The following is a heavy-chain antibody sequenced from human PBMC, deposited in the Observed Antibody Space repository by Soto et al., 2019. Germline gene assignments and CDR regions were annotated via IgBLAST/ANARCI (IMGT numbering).Heavy chain of an antibody. CDR1: GFTFSSYW. D-gene: IGHD3-10*01. Sequence: PGGSLRLSCEASGFTFSSYWMSWVRQAPGKGLEWVGNIKQDGSEQTYVDSVRGRFTISRDNAKNSLYLQMNSLRAEDTAVYYCARDGAGLVRGPDFWGQGTLVTVSS. CDR2: IKQDGSEQ. CDR3: ARDGAGLVRGPDF. V-gene: IGHV3-7*04. J-gene: IGHJ4*02.